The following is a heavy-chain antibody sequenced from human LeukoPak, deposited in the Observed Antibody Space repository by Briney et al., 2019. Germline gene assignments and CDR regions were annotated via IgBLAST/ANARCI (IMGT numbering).Heavy chain of an antibody. CDR1: GGSFSGYY. J-gene: IGHJ4*02. CDR3: ARYPLWDSSGYSMLDC. CDR2: INHSGST. D-gene: IGHD3-22*01. Sequence: PSETLSLTCAVYGGSFSGYYWSWIRQPPGKGLEWIGEINHSGSTNYNPSLKSRVTISVDTSKNQFSLKLSSVTAADTAVYYCARYPLWDSSGYSMLDCWGQGTLVTVSS. V-gene: IGHV4-34*01.